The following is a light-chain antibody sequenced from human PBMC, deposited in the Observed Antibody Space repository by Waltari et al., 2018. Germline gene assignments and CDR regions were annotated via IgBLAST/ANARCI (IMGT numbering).Light chain of an antibody. CDR1: QSLDSKF. CDR3: QQYGRT. J-gene: IGKJ1*01. V-gene: IGKV3-20*01. CDR2: AGS. Sequence: EVVLTQSPATLSLSPGERATLSCRASQSLDSKFLAWYQLRPGQAPRLLIYAGSTRATGIPDRFTGSGSGRDFTLTISGLEPEDLAVYYCQQYGRTFGQGTKVEIK.